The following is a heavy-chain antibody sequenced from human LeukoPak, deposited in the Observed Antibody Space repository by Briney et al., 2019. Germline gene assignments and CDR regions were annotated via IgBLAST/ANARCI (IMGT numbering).Heavy chain of an antibody. J-gene: IGHJ1*01. CDR2: IWYCGSEQ. V-gene: IGHV3-33*01. Sequence: GSLRLSCAASGFTFSTYAIHWVCQAPGKGLGWVAVIWYCGSEQYYADSVKGRFNHSRNNSKSTSDLQMNSLRAEDTAVYYCAREGDSRWGELSPWGQGTLVTVSA. D-gene: IGHD3-16*02. CDR1: GFTFSTYA. CDR3: AREGDSRWGELSP.